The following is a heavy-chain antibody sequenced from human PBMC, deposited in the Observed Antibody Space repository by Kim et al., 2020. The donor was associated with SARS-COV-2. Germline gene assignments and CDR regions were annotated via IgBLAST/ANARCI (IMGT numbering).Heavy chain of an antibody. Sequence: SETLSLTCTVSGGSISSYYWSWIRQPPGKGLEWIGYIYYSGSTNYNPSLKSRVTISVDTSKNQFSLKLSSVTAADTAVYYCARGISGYSSYYYGMDVWGRGTTVTVSS. V-gene: IGHV4-59*13. CDR1: GGSISSYY. D-gene: IGHD6-13*01. J-gene: IGHJ6*02. CDR3: ARGISGYSSYYYGMDV. CDR2: IYYSGST.